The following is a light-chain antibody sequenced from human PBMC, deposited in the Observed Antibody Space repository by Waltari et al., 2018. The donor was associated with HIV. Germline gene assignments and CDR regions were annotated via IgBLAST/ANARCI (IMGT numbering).Light chain of an antibody. CDR3: QQYLNTPWT. J-gene: IGKJ1*01. CDR1: QNVLYSSNNKNY. Sequence: DIVMTQSPDSLAVSLGERATINCKSSQNVLYSSNNKNYLAWYQQKTRQPPKLLIYWASTRASGGPERFSGSGSGTDFTLTISSLQAEDVAIYYCQQYLNTPWTFGQGTKVEVK. CDR2: WAS. V-gene: IGKV4-1*01.